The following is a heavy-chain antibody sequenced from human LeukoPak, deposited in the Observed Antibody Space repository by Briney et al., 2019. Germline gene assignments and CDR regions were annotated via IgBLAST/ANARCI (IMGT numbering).Heavy chain of an antibody. V-gene: IGHV3-23*01. CDR2: ITGSGDYT. J-gene: IGHJ4*02. Sequence: GGPLRLSCAASGFTFSGYAMTWVRQAPGKGLEWVSSITGSGDYTYYIAPVKGRYTISRDNSKNILYLQMNSLRGEDTALYYCAKDGLYYDGSAHVYYFDYWGQGTLVAVSS. CDR3: AKDGLYYDGSAHVYYFDY. CDR1: GFTFSGYA. D-gene: IGHD3-22*01.